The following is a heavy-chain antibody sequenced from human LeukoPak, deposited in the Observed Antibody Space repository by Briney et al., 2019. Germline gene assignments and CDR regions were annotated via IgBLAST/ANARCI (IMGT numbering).Heavy chain of an antibody. CDR2: IYYSGST. D-gene: IGHD3-22*01. J-gene: IGHJ5*02. CDR1: GGSISSSSYY. V-gene: IGHV4-39*01. CDR3: ASQYYYDSSDFSES. Sequence: SETLSLTCTVSGGSISSSSYYWGWIRQPPWKGLEWIGSIYYSGSTYYNPSLKSRVTISVDTSKNQFSLKLSSVTAADTAVYYCASQYYYDSSDFSESWGQGTLVTVSS.